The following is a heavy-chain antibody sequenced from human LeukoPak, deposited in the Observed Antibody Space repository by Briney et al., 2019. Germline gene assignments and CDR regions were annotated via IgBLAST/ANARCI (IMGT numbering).Heavy chain of an antibody. CDR1: GFSFSRLG. V-gene: IGHV3-33*01. Sequence: GGSLRLSCAASGFSFSRLGMQWVRQAPGKGLEWVAMIWHDGSVEEYAASVKGRFTISRDNSRDTLFLQMNRLRDDDTAVYYCARLATHGDFWGQGTLVTVSS. D-gene: IGHD5-24*01. CDR2: IWHDGSVE. CDR3: ARLATHGDF. J-gene: IGHJ4*02.